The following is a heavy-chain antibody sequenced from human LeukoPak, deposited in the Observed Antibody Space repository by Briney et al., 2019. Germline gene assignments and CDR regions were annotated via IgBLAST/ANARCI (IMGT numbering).Heavy chain of an antibody. D-gene: IGHD2-21*01. V-gene: IGHV3-49*04. CDR1: GFTVSNNF. J-gene: IGHJ4*02. CDR2: IRSKTYGGTT. Sequence: GGSLRLSCAASGFTVSNNFMCWVRQAPGKGREWVGFIRSKTYGGTTEYAASVKGRFTISRDDSKSIAYLQMNSLKTEDTAVYYCTRDRVGLWWFNWGQGTLVTVSS. CDR3: TRDRVGLWWFN.